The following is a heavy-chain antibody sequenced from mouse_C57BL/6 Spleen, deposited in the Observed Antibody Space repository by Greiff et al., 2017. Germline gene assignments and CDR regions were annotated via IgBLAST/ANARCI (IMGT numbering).Heavy chain of an antibody. J-gene: IGHJ2*01. CDR3: ARSGE. CDR1: GYTFTSYW. D-gene: IGHD3-1*01. Sequence: QVQLKQPGAELVKPGASVKLSCKASGYTFTSYWMQWVKQRPGQGLEWIGEIDPSDSYTNYNQKFKGKATLTVDTSSSTAYMQLSSLTSEDSAVYYCARSGEWGQGTTLTVSS. CDR2: IDPSDSYT. V-gene: IGHV1-50*01.